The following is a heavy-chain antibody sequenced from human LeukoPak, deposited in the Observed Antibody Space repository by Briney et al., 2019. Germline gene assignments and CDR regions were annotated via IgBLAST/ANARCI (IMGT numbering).Heavy chain of an antibody. CDR3: ARDEEYSSSTFDY. D-gene: IGHD6-6*01. CDR1: GFTFNSYS. Sequence: GGSLRLSCAASGFTFNSYSMNWVRQAPGKGLEWVSSISSSSSYIYYADSVKGRFTISGDNAKNSLYLQMNSLRAEDTAVYYCARDEEYSSSTFDYWGQGTLVTVSS. J-gene: IGHJ4*02. V-gene: IGHV3-21*01. CDR2: ISSSSSYI.